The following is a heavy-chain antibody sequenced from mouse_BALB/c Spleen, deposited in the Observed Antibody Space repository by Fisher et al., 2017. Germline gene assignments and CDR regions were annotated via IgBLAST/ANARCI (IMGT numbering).Heavy chain of an antibody. V-gene: IGHV5-9*04. D-gene: IGHD1-1*01. Sequence: RFTISRDNAKNTLYLQMSSLRSEDTAMYYCARDYGSSYRVGYFDVWGAGTTVTVSS. J-gene: IGHJ1*01. CDR3: ARDYGSSYRVGYFDV.